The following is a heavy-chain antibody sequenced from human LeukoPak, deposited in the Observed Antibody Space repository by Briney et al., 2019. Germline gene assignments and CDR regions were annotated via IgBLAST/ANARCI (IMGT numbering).Heavy chain of an antibody. CDR2: VNSGGST. CDR3: TRTYGDYDYYYGMDV. V-gene: IGHV3-66*01. D-gene: IGHD4-17*01. Sequence: PGGSLRLSCAASGFIVNDNYMAWVRQAPGKGLEWVSVVNSGGSTSYADSVKDRFTISRDNSKNTVFLQMNSLRAEDTALYYCTRTYGDYDYYYGMDVWGQGTTVTVSS. J-gene: IGHJ6*02. CDR1: GFIVNDNY.